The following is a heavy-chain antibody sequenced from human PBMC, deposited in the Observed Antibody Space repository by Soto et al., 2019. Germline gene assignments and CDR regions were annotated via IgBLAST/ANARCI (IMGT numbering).Heavy chain of an antibody. D-gene: IGHD2-15*01. CDR3: ARGRRLDIVVVENDYYYMDV. V-gene: IGHV3-7*01. CDR2: IKQDGSEK. CDR1: GFTFSSYW. J-gene: IGHJ6*03. Sequence: GGSLRLSCAASGFTFSSYWMSWVRQAPGKGLEWVANIKQDGSEKYYVDSVKGRFTISRDNAKNSLYLQMNSLRAEDTAVYYCARGRRLDIVVVENDYYYMDVWGKGTTVTVSS.